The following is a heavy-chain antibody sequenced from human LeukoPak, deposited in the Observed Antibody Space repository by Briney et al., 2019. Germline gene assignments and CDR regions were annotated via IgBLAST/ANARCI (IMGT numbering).Heavy chain of an antibody. CDR3: ARGPDYGDFLYYFDY. Sequence: PGRSLRLSCAASGFTFSSYAMHWVRQAPGKGLEWVAVISYDGSNKYYADSVKGRFTISRDNSKNTLYLQMNSLRAEDTAVYYCARGPDYGDFLYYFDYWGQGTLVTVSS. V-gene: IGHV3-30-3*01. J-gene: IGHJ4*02. CDR2: ISYDGSNK. D-gene: IGHD4-17*01. CDR1: GFTFSSYA.